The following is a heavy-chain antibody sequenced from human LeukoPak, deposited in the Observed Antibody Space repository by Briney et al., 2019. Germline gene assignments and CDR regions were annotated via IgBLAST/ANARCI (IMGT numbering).Heavy chain of an antibody. V-gene: IGHV3-23*01. J-gene: IGHJ6*02. CDR1: GFTFSSYA. CDR3: AKDNSALYYYYGMDV. CDR2: ISGSGGST. Sequence: GGSLRLSCAASGFTFSSYAMSWVRQAPGKGLEWVSAISGSGGSTYYADSVKGRFTISRDNSKNTLYLQMNSLRAEDTAVYYCAKDNSALYYYYGMDVWGQGTTVTVSS. D-gene: IGHD4-11*01.